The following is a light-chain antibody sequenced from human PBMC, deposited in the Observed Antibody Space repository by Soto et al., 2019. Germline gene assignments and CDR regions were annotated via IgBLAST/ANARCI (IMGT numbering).Light chain of an antibody. Sequence: SVLTQPPSASGTPGQRVTISCSGSSSNIGSNYVYWYQQLPGTAPKLLIYRNNKRPSGVPDRFSGSKSGTSASLAISGLRSEYETDYYSSSYTSDFTIILGGGTKLTVL. CDR1: SSNIGSNY. CDR2: RNN. CDR3: SSYTSDFTII. J-gene: IGLJ2*01. V-gene: IGLV1-47*01.